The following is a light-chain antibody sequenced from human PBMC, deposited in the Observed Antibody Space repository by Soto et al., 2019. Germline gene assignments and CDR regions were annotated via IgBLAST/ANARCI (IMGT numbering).Light chain of an antibody. V-gene: IGKV1-33*01. Sequence: DIQMTQSPSSLSASVGDRVTITCQASQDISHYLNWYQQKPGKAPKLLMYDASKLETGVPSRFSGSGSGTDFTFTISRLQPEDIATYYCQQWVTFGGGTRVDIK. J-gene: IGKJ4*01. CDR3: QQWVT. CDR2: DAS. CDR1: QDISHY.